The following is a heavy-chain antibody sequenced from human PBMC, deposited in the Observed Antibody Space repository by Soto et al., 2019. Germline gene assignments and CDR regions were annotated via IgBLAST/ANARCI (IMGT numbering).Heavy chain of an antibody. V-gene: IGHV3-21*01. CDR1: GFTFSSHS. D-gene: IGHD3-10*01. J-gene: IGHJ4*02. CDR2: ISSSGSYI. CDR3: ASIPGGPPLRYFDY. Sequence: GGSLRLSCAASGFTFSSHSMNWVRQAPGKGLEWVSSISSSGSYIYYADSLKGRFAISRDNSKNSLYLQMNSLRAEDTAVYNCASIPGGPPLRYFDYWGQGTLVTVSS.